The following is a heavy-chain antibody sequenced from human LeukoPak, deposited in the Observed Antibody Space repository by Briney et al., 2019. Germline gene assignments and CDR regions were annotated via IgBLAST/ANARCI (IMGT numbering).Heavy chain of an antibody. D-gene: IGHD2-2*01. CDR3: AKSEVVPAAMDDY. CDR1: GFTFNDAA. Sequence: PGGSLRLSCAASGFTFNDAAMTWVRQAPGKGLEWVSLIASSGRNTYYTDSVRGRFTISRDNSKKTLSLQMNSLRVEDTAVYYCAKSEVVPAAMDDYWGQGTLVTVSS. V-gene: IGHV3-23*01. J-gene: IGHJ4*02. CDR2: IASSGRNT.